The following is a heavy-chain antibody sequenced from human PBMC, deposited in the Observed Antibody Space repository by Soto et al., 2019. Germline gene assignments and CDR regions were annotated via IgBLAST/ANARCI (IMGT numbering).Heavy chain of an antibody. V-gene: IGHV4-34*01. J-gene: IGHJ4*02. CDR1: GGSFSGYY. CDR2: VNHSGST. Sequence: SETLSLTCAVYGGSFSGYYWSWIRQPPGKGLEWIGEVNHSGSTNYNPSLKSRVTISVDTSKNQFSLKLSSVTAADTAVYYCARDRSGVVPAAMEDDYWGQGTLVTVSS. CDR3: ARDRSGVVPAAMEDDY. D-gene: IGHD2-2*01.